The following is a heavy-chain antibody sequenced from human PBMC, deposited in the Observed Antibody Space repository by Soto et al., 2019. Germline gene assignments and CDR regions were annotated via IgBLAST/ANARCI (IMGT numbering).Heavy chain of an antibody. CDR2: IYYSGST. D-gene: IGHD5-18*01. J-gene: IGHJ4*02. CDR1: GGSISSGGYY. CDR3: ARAEDSYGIFNFDY. Sequence: PSETLSLTCTVSGGSISSGGYYWSWIRQHPGKGLEWIGYIYYSGSTYYNPSLKSRVTISVDTSKNQFSLKLSSVTAADTAVYYCARAEDSYGIFNFDYWGQGTLVTVSS. V-gene: IGHV4-31*03.